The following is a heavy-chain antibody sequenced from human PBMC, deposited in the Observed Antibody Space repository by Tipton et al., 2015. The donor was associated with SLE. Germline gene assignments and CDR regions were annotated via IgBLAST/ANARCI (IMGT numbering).Heavy chain of an antibody. V-gene: IGHV3-74*01. Sequence: SLRLSCAASGFTFNRYWMHWVRQAPGKGLMWVSRIDSDGTITNYADTVKGRFTISRDNSRNTLYLQMENLRPEDTSLYYCAKFIGYTNGLFDLWGRGTLVTISS. J-gene: IGHJ2*01. D-gene: IGHD2-2*02. CDR1: GFTFNRYW. CDR2: IDSDGTIT. CDR3: AKFIGYTNGLFDL.